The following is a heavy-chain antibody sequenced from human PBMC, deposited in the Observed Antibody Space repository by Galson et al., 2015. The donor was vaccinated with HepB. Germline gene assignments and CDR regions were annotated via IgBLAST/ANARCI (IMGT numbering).Heavy chain of an antibody. CDR3: ARAALTDIVATTTDY. CDR2: INGDGSST. J-gene: IGHJ4*02. V-gene: IGHV3-74*01. D-gene: IGHD5-12*01. CDR1: GFTFSSYW. Sequence: SLRLSCXXSGFTFSSYWMHWVRQAPGKGLVWVSRINGDGSSTNYADSVKGRFTISRDNAKNTLYLQMNSLRAEDTAVYYCARAALTDIVATTTDYWGRGTLVTVSS.